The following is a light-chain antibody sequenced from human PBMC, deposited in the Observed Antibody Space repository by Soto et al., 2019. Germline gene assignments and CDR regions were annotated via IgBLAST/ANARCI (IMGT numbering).Light chain of an antibody. CDR1: QDISNY. V-gene: IGKV1-33*01. Sequence: DIQMTQSPSSLSASVGDRVTITCQASQDISNYLNWYQQKLGKAPKLLIYDASNLETGVPSRFSGSGSGTDFTFTISSLQPEDIATYYCQQYSNLITFGHGTRLEIK. CDR3: QQYSNLIT. CDR2: DAS. J-gene: IGKJ5*01.